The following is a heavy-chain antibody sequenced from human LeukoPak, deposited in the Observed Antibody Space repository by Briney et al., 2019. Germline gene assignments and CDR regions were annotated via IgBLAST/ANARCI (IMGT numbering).Heavy chain of an antibody. CDR2: IIPIFGTA. D-gene: IGHD5-18*01. J-gene: IGHJ5*02. CDR1: GGTFSRYA. V-gene: IGHV1-69*13. Sequence: GASVKVSCKASGGTFSRYAISWVRQAPGQGLGWMGGIIPIFGTANYAQKFQGRVTITADESTSTAYMELSSLRSEDTAVYYCARGGNSYGAGNWFDPWGQGTLVTVSS. CDR3: ARGGNSYGAGNWFDP.